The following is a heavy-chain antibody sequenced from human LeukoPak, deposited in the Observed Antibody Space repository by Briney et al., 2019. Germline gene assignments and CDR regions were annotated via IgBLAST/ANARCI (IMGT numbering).Heavy chain of an antibody. J-gene: IGHJ3*02. CDR3: ARGGHRVLGIRGRDAFDI. V-gene: IGHV3-33*01. D-gene: IGHD7-27*01. CDR2: IWYDGRNK. Sequence: GRSLRLSCAASGLTFISYGMHWVRQAAGKGLEWVAVIWYDGRNKYYADSVKGRFTISRDNSKNTLYLQMNSLRAEDTAVYYCARGGHRVLGIRGRDAFDIWGQGTMVTVSS. CDR1: GLTFISYG.